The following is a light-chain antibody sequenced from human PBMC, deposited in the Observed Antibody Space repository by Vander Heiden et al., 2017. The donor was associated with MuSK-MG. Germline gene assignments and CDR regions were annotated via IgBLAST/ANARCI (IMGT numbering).Light chain of an antibody. V-gene: IGLV2-14*01. J-gene: IGLJ1*01. Sequence: QSALTQPASVSGSPGQSITISCTGTSSDVGRYNYVSWYQQHPGKAPKLMIYEVNNRPSGVAKRFSGSKSGNTASLTISGLQAEDEAAYYCSSYKSSTTLDVFGTGTKVTVL. CDR1: SSDVGRYNY. CDR2: EVN. CDR3: SSYKSSTTLDV.